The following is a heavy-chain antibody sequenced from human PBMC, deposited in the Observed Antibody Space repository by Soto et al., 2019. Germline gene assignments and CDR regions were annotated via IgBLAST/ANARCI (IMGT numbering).Heavy chain of an antibody. J-gene: IGHJ4*02. V-gene: IGHV4-59*01. Sequence: QVLLQESGPRLVTPSETLSLTCTVSGAFISSYSWSWIRQPPGKGLEWIGYVYDIGTTNYNPSLESRVTISKDTSNNQFSLELRSVTPADTAVYYCARLLSSYSSSWYYFDSWGQGTLVTVSS. CDR1: GAFISSYS. D-gene: IGHD6-13*01. CDR2: VYDIGTT. CDR3: ARLLSSYSSSWYYFDS.